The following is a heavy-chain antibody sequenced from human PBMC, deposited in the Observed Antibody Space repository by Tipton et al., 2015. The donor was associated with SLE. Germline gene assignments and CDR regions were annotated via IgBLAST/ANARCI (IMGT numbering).Heavy chain of an antibody. CDR2: IYYSGIT. V-gene: IGHV4-59*07. J-gene: IGHJ5*02. D-gene: IGHD2-15*01. CDR3: ARISENSRYFNA. CDR1: GGSISSYY. Sequence: TLSLTCNVSGGSISSYYWTWIRQAPGKGLEWIAYIYYSGITHYNPSLKSRVTISTDTSKNQFSLRLTSVTPADTAVYYCARISENSRYFNAWGQGTLVTVAS.